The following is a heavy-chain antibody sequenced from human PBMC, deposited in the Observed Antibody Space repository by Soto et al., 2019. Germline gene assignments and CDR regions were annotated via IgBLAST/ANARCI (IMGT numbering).Heavy chain of an antibody. Sequence: QLHLQESGPGLVKSSETLSLTCTVSGDSISSSTYYWGWIRQPPGKGPEWIGNIYYSGNTYYNPSLKSRVTIFVDTSKKQFSLRLNSVTAADTAVYYCARLTVAGEWIDVWGQGTTVTVSS. D-gene: IGHD6-19*01. V-gene: IGHV4-39*01. CDR2: IYYSGNT. J-gene: IGHJ6*02. CDR3: ARLTVAGEWIDV. CDR1: GDSISSSTYY.